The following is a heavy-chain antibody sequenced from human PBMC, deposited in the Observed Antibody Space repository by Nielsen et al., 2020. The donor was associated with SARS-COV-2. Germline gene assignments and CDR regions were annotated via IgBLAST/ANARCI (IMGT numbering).Heavy chain of an antibody. Sequence: GESLKISCAASGFMLSDYYMSWIRQAPGRGLECVAYITSRDIIYYGDSVKGRFTISRDNAKKSLSLQMNSLRAEDTAVYYCARLDGAYYYGMDVWGQGTTITVSS. CDR1: GFMLSDYY. D-gene: IGHD4-17*01. J-gene: IGHJ6*02. CDR3: ARLDGAYYYGMDV. V-gene: IGHV3-11*04. CDR2: ITSRDII.